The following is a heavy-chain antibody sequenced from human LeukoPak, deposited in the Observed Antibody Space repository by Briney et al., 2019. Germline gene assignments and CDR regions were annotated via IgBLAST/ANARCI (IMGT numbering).Heavy chain of an antibody. Sequence: PGGSLRLSCAASGFTFRRYTMHWVRQAPGKGLEWVAVISYDGRNENYADSVSGRFTISRDNSKNTLYLQMNNLRAEDTAVSYCARDGSGYWFDYWGQGTLATVSS. V-gene: IGHV3-30*01. J-gene: IGHJ4*02. CDR1: GFTFRRYT. CDR2: ISYDGRNE. D-gene: IGHD3-22*01. CDR3: ARDGSGYWFDY.